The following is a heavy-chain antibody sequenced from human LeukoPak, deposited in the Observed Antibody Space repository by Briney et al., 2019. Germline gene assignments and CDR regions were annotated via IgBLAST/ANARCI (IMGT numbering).Heavy chain of an antibody. J-gene: IGHJ4*02. D-gene: IGHD6-19*01. V-gene: IGHV3-73*01. CDR3: TRQGYSSGWSDY. Sequence: GGSLRLSCAASGFTFSGSAMHWVRQASGKGLEWVGRIRSKANSYATAYAASVKGRFTISRDDSKNTAYLQMNSLKTEDTAVYYCTRQGYSSGWSDYWGQGTLATVSS. CDR2: IRSKANSYAT. CDR1: GFTFSGSA.